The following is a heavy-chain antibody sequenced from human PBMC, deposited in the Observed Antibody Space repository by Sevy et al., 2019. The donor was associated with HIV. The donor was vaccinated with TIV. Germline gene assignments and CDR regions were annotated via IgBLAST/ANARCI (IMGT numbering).Heavy chain of an antibody. D-gene: IGHD1-26*01. CDR3: ARSNSGSYPHFYY. Sequence: GESLKISCKGSGYSFTSYWIGWVRQMPGKGLEWMGIIYPGDSDTRYSPSFQGQVTISADKSISTAYLQWGSLKASDTAMYYCARSNSGSYPHFYYWGQGTLVTVSS. J-gene: IGHJ4*02. CDR2: IYPGDSDT. V-gene: IGHV5-51*01. CDR1: GYSFTSYW.